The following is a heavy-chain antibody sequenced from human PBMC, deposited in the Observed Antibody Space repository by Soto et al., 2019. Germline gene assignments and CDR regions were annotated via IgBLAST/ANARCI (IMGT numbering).Heavy chain of an antibody. Sequence: EVQLVESGGGLVKPGGSQRLSCAASGFTFSSYSMNWVRQAPGKGLEWVSSISTIYYADSVKGRFTISRDNAKNSLYLQMNSLRAEDTAVYYCARDGGSYYFDYWGQGTLVTVSS. CDR1: GFTFSSYS. CDR3: ARDGGSYYFDY. J-gene: IGHJ4*02. V-gene: IGHV3-21*01. CDR2: ISTI. D-gene: IGHD1-26*01.